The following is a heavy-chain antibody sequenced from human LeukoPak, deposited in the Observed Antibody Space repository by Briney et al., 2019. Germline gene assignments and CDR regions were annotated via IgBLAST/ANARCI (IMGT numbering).Heavy chain of an antibody. CDR1: GGSFSGSY. D-gene: IGHD4-17*01. V-gene: IGHV4-34*01. CDR2: INHSGST. CDR3: ARVMTTVTTFKTYSYGMDV. J-gene: IGHJ6*02. Sequence: SETLSLTCAVYGGSFSGSYWTWIRQPPGKGLEWIGEINHSGSTNYNPSLKSRVTISLDTSKNQFSLRLSSVTAADTAVYYCARVMTTVTTFKTYSYGMDVWGQGTLVTVSS.